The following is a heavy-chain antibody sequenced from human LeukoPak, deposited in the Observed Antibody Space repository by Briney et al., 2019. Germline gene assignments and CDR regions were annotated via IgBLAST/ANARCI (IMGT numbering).Heavy chain of an antibody. V-gene: IGHV3-11*04. Sequence: GGSLRLSCAASGFIFSDYYINWIRQAPGKGLEWVSYISNSGSTIYFADSVKGRFTISRDNAKNSLYLQMNSLRAEDTAVYYCAKWELYSGFYYIDYWGQGTLATVSS. CDR2: ISNSGSTI. CDR1: GFIFSDYY. CDR3: AKWELYSGFYYIDY. J-gene: IGHJ4*02. D-gene: IGHD1-26*01.